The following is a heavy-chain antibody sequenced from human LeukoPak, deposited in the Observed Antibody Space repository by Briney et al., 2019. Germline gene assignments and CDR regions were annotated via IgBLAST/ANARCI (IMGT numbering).Heavy chain of an antibody. CDR1: GYSIGSGYY. V-gene: IGHV4-38-2*02. CDR2: IYYSGNT. D-gene: IGHD2-2*01. Sequence: SETLSLTCTVSGYSIGSGYYWGWIRQPPGKGLEWIGSIYYSGNTYYNPSLKSRVTISVDTSKNQFSLKLSSVTAADTAVYYCARPSTGYWYFDLWGRGTLVTVSS. J-gene: IGHJ2*01. CDR3: ARPSTGYWYFDL.